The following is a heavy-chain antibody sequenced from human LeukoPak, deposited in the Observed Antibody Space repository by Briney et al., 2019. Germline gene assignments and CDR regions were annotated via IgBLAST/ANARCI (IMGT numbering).Heavy chain of an antibody. CDR1: GYTFTSYG. D-gene: IGHD3-22*01. V-gene: IGHV1-18*01. J-gene: IGHJ4*02. CDR2: ISAYNGNT. Sequence: GASVKVSCKASGYTFTSYGISWVRQAPGQGLEWMGWISAYNGNTNYAQKLQGRVTMTTDTSTSTAYMELRSLRSDDTAVYYCARATYLWGSSGYYGYWGQGTLVTVSS. CDR3: ARATYLWGSSGYYGY.